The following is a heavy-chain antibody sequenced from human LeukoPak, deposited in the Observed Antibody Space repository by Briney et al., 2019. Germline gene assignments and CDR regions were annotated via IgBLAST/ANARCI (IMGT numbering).Heavy chain of an antibody. CDR1: GGSISSSNW. V-gene: IGHV4-4*02. CDR3: ARDQEWEPRNWFDP. D-gene: IGHD1-26*01. J-gene: IGHJ5*02. Sequence: PSGTLSLTCAVSGGSISSSNWWSWVRQPPGKGLEWIGEIYHSGNTNYNPSLKSRVTISVDKSKNQFSLKLSSVTAADTAVYYCARDQEWEPRNWFDPWGQGTPVTVSS. CDR2: IYHSGNT.